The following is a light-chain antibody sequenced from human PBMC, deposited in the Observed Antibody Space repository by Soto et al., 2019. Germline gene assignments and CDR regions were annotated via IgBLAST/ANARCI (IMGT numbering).Light chain of an antibody. CDR1: QSLVYSDGNTY. CDR2: QIS. V-gene: IGKV2-24*01. Sequence: DVVLTQTPLSSPVTLGQPASISCRSSQSLVYSDGNTYLSWLQQRPGQPPRLLIYQISNRFSRVPDRFSGSGAGTDFTLKISRVEAEDVWVYYCMQFAHFPRTFGQGTKLEI. CDR3: MQFAHFPRT. J-gene: IGKJ1*01.